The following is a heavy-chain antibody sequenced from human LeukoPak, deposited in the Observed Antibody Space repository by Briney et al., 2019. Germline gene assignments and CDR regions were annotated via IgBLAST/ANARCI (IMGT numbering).Heavy chain of an antibody. CDR3: ARSYDYVWGSYRYTDPRVPNAFDI. CDR2: INHSGST. D-gene: IGHD3-16*02. J-gene: IGHJ3*02. V-gene: IGHV4-34*01. CDR1: GDSISSNYY. Sequence: SETLSLTCTVSGDSISSNYYWSWIRQPPGKGLEWIGEINHSGSTNYNPSLKSRVTISVDTSKNQFSLKLSSVTAADTAVYYCARSYDYVWGSYRYTDPRVPNAFDIWGQGTMVTVSS.